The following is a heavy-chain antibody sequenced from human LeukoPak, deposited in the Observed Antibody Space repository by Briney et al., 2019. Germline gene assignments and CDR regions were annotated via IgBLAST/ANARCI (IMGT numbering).Heavy chain of an antibody. CDR1: GFTFSSYG. D-gene: IGHD2-2*02. CDR2: ISYDGSNK. V-gene: IGHV3-30*18. CDR3: AKPPPNCSSTSCYTDY. Sequence: PGGSLRLSCAASGFTFSSYGMHWVRQAPGKGLERVAIISYDGSNKYYADSVKGRFTISRDNSKNTLYLQMNSLRAEDTAVYYCAKPPPNCSSTSCYTDYWGQGTLVTVSS. J-gene: IGHJ4*02.